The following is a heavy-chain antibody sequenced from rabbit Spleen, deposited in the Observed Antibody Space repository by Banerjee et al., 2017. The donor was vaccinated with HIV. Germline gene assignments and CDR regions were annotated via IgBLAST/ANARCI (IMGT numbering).Heavy chain of an antibody. V-gene: IGHV1S40*01. J-gene: IGHJ6*01. CDR3: ARDRTSSSFSSYGMDL. Sequence: QSLEESGGDLVKPGASLTLTCTASGFSFSSGYDMCWVRQAPGKGLEWIACIYTSSGSTWYANWAKGRFTISKTSNTVDLKMTSLTAADTATYFCARDRTSSSFSSYGMDLWGQGTLVTVS. D-gene: IGHD1-1*01. CDR1: GFSFSSGYD. CDR2: IYTSSGST.